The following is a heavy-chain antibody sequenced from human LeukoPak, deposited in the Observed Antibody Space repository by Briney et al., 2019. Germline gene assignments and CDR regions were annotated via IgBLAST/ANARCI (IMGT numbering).Heavy chain of an antibody. CDR2: IYYSGSA. CDR1: GGSISNYY. CDR3: ARYSGPSNWFDP. Sequence: SETLSLTRTVSGGSISNYYGSWIRQPPGKGLEWIGYIYYSGSANYNPSLKSRVTISVATSKIQFSLKLTSVTAADTAVYYCARYSGPSNWFDPWGQGTLITVSS. V-gene: IGHV4-59*01. J-gene: IGHJ5*02. D-gene: IGHD1-26*01.